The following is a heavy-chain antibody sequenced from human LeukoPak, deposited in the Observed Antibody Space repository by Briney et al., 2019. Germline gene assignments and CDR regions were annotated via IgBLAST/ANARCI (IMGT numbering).Heavy chain of an antibody. Sequence: GGSLRLSCAGSGFTFSSYAMSWVRQAPGKGLEWVSAISGSGGSTYYADSVKGRFTISRDNSKNTLYLQMNSLRAEDTAVYYCAKGTLFLSMVRGALDYWGQGTLVTVSS. J-gene: IGHJ4*02. D-gene: IGHD3-10*01. CDR2: ISGSGGST. CDR1: GFTFSSYA. CDR3: AKGTLFLSMVRGALDY. V-gene: IGHV3-23*01.